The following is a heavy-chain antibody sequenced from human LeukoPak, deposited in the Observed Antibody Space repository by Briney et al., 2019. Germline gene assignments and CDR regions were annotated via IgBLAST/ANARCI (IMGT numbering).Heavy chain of an antibody. CDR3: ANALGYCSSTSCYVGGWFDP. D-gene: IGHD2-2*01. CDR1: GFTFSGYA. CDR2: ISGSGAST. V-gene: IGHV3-23*01. J-gene: IGHJ5*02. Sequence: GGSRRLSCAASGFTFSGYAMSWVRQAPGKGLEWVSAISGSGASTYYADSVKGRFTISRDNSKNTLYLQMNSLRAEDTAVYYCANALGYCSSTSCYVGGWFDPWGQGTLVTVSS.